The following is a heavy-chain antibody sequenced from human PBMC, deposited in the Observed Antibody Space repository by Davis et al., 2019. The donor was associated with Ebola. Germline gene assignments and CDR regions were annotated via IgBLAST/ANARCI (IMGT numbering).Heavy chain of an antibody. J-gene: IGHJ4*02. V-gene: IGHV3-23*01. CDR3: ARSREYSYGPLLDY. CDR2: ISGSGGST. Sequence: GESLKISCAASGFTFSSYAMSWVRQAPGKGLEWVSAISGSGGSTYYADSVKGRFTISRDNFKNTLYLQMNSLRVEDTAVYYCARSREYSYGPLLDYWGQGTLVTVSS. CDR1: GFTFSSYA. D-gene: IGHD5-18*01.